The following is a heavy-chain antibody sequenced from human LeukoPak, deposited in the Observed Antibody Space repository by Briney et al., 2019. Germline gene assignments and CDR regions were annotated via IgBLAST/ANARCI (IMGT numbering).Heavy chain of an antibody. J-gene: IGHJ4*02. CDR1: GFTFRQYA. V-gene: IGHV3-23*01. CDR3: ANWGEYSSGWYSRVDTLDY. Sequence: GGSLRLSCAASGFTFRQYAMSWVRQAPGKGLEWVSGISGSGDDTYYTDSVKGRFTISRDNSKNTLYLQMNSLRAEDTAVYYCANWGEYSSGWYSRVDTLDYWGQGTLVTVSS. CDR2: ISGSGDDT. D-gene: IGHD6-19*01.